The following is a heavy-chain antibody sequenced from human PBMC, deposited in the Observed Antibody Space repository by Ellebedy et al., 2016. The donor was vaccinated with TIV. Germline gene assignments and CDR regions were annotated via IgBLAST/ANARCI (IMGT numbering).Heavy chain of an antibody. CDR3: ARDTFGGWSGFDY. D-gene: IGHD3-3*01. CDR2: IYYSGTT. Sequence: MPSETLSLTCSVSGGSISSYYWSWIRQPPGKGLEWIGNIYYSGTTNYSPSLRSRVTISVDTSKNQVSLKLSSVTTADTAIYYCARDTFGGWSGFDYWGQGSLVTVSS. CDR1: GGSISSYY. V-gene: IGHV4-59*12. J-gene: IGHJ4*02.